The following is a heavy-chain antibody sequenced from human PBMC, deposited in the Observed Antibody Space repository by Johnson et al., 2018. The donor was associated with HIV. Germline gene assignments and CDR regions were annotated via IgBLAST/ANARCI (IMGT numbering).Heavy chain of an antibody. Sequence: SGGGVVQPGRSLRLSCAASGFTFSDAWMNWVRQAPGKGLEWVGRSKSKTDDGTTDYTTPVKGRFTISRDDSKNTLYLQMNSLKTEDTAVYYCCTGDIVVVVGAILLPLHDAFDIWGQGTMVTVSS. D-gene: IGHD2-15*01. CDR2: SKSKTDDGTT. CDR3: CTGDIVVVVGAILLPLHDAFDI. J-gene: IGHJ3*02. V-gene: IGHV3-15*01. CDR1: GFTFSDAW.